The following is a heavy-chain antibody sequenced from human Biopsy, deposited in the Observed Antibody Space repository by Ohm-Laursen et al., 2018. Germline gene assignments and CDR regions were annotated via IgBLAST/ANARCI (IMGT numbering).Heavy chain of an antibody. V-gene: IGHV4-59*01. CDR1: GDSISSYS. D-gene: IGHD3-22*01. Sequence: SETLSLTCTVSGDSISSYSWSWIRQPPGKGLQWIGNVYNTGSTDYNPSLQSRVTISVDTSKNPFSLRLRSVTPAVTAIYYCARERGYYSDRTVPGYFDLWGRGTLVTVSS. CDR3: ARERGYYSDRTVPGYFDL. J-gene: IGHJ2*01. CDR2: VYNTGST.